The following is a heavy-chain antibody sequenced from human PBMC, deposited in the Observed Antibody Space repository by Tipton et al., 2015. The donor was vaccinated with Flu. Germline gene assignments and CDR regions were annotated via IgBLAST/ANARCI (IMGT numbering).Heavy chain of an antibody. CDR1: GFTFNNYP. V-gene: IGHV3-23*01. Sequence: SLRLSCAASGFTFNNYPMSWVRQAPGKGLEWVSGIAGGGRNTYYAESVKGRLTISRDNSKNTLYLEMNSLRADDTAVYYCATLTGDDYWGQGILVTVSS. J-gene: IGHJ4*02. CDR3: ATLTGDDY. CDR2: IAGGGRNT. D-gene: IGHD7-27*01.